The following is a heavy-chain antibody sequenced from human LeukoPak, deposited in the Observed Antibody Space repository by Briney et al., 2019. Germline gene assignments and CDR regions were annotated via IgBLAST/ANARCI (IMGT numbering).Heavy chain of an antibody. V-gene: IGHV4-39*01. CDR1: GGSISNTLYY. Sequence: SETLSLTCTVSGGSISNTLYYRAWIRQPPGKGLESIGSIYYSRSTYYSPSLKSRVTISVDTSKNQFSLKLTSVTAADTAAYYCARRKGFGEGYFDSWGQGTLVTVSS. CDR2: IYYSRST. D-gene: IGHD3-10*01. CDR3: ARRKGFGEGYFDS. J-gene: IGHJ4*02.